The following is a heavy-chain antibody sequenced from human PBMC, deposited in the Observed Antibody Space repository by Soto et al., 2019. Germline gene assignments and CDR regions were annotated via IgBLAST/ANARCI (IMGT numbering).Heavy chain of an antibody. CDR1: GGSISSGGYS. V-gene: IGHV4-30-2*01. Sequence: QLPLQESGSGLVKPSQTLSLTCAVSGGSISSGGYSWSWIRQPPGKGLEWIGYIYYGSTYYNPSLKSRVTISVDRSKNQFSLKLSSVTAADTAVYYCARTPDIWGQGTMVTVSS. J-gene: IGHJ3*02. CDR2: IYYGST. CDR3: ARTPDI.